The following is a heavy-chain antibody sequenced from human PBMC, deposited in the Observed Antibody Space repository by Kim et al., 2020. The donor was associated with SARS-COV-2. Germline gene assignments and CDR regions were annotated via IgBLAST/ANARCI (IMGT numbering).Heavy chain of an antibody. V-gene: IGHV4-4*02. Sequence: SETLSLTCAVSGGSISSSNWWSWVRQPPGKGLEWIGEIYHSGSTNYNPSLKSRVTISVDKSKNQFSLKLSSVTAADTAVYYCARDRCLTPQGSSSPTFSLIFGMDVWGQGTTVTVSS. J-gene: IGHJ6*02. D-gene: IGHD6-13*01. CDR2: IYHSGST. CDR3: ARDRCLTPQGSSSPTFSLIFGMDV. CDR1: GGSISSSNW.